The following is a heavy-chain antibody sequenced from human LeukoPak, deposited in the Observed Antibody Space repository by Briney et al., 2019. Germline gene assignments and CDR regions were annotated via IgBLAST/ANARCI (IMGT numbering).Heavy chain of an antibody. V-gene: IGHV1-46*01. D-gene: IGHD5-18*01. J-gene: IGHJ5*02. CDR3: ARDRWADTAMVSNWFDP. CDR2: INPSGGST. Sequence: GASVKVSCKASGYTFTSYYMHWVRQAPGQGLEWMGIINPSGGSTSYAQKFQGRVTMTRDMSTSTVYMELSSLRSEDTAVYYCARDRWADTAMVSNWFDPWGQGTLVTVSS. CDR1: GYTFTSYY.